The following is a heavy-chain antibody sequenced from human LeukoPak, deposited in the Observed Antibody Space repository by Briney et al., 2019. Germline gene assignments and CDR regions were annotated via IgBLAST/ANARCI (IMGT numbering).Heavy chain of an antibody. V-gene: IGHV4-59*01. CDR3: ARDPSGLSRFDY. CDR1: GGSISNYY. Sequence: SETLSLTCTVSGGSISNYYWSWIRQPPGKGLEWIGFIHSNGGANYNASLNSRATISRDTSRSQVSLKLSSVTAADTAVYYCARDPSGLSRFDYWGQGTLVTVSS. D-gene: IGHD3-10*01. J-gene: IGHJ4*02. CDR2: IHSNGGA.